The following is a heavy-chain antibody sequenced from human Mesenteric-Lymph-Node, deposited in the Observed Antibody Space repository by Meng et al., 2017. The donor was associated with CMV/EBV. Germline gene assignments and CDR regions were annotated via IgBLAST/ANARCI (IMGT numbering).Heavy chain of an antibody. D-gene: IGHD2/OR15-2a*01. J-gene: IGHJ4*02. CDR1: GFTFDKYW. Sequence: GGSLRLSCAASGFTFDKYWMTWVRQAPGKGLEWVANIQENGNEKNYPDSVKGRFTISRDNSKNLVHLQMTDLRAEDTSVYYCARWGGEGSTSGFDYWGQGTLVTVSS. V-gene: IGHV3-7*01. CDR2: IQENGNEK. CDR3: ARWGGEGSTSGFDY.